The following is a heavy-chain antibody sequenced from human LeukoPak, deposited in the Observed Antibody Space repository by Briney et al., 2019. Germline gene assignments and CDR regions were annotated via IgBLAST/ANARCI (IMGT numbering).Heavy chain of an antibody. CDR1: GGSVSNYY. V-gene: IGHV4-59*02. D-gene: IGHD3-9*01. J-gene: IGHJ4*02. CDR3: AAASDILTGYPFDY. Sequence: SETLSLTCTVSGGSVSNYYWSWLRQPPGKALEWIGCIYYSGSPNYNPSLKSRVTISIDTSKNQFSLRLGSVTAADTAVYYCAAASDILTGYPFDYWGQGTLVTVSS. CDR2: IYYSGSP.